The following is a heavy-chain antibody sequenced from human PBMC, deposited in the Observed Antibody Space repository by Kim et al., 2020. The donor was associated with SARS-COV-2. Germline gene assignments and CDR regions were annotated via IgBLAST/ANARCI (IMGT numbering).Heavy chain of an antibody. Sequence: GGSLRLSCSTSGFIFGDFAMSWIRQAPGKGLEWIGFIIGQGYGETREYAASIKGRFTISRDDAKDIAYLQMNSLKTDDTAVYFCTRDRRVFDY. J-gene: IGHJ4*01. CDR2: IIGQGYGETR. V-gene: IGHV3-49*03. CDR1: GFIFGDFA. CDR3: TRDRRVFDY.